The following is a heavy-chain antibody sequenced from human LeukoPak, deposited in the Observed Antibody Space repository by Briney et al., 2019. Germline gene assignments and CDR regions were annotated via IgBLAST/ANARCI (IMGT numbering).Heavy chain of an antibody. CDR3: AREVGATGTYYYGMDV. CDR1: GFTFSSYW. D-gene: IGHD1-26*01. V-gene: IGHV3-74*01. J-gene: IGHJ6*02. Sequence: PGGSLRLSCAASGFTFSSYWMHWVRQAPGKGLVWVSRINSDGSSTSYADSVKGRFTISRDNAKNTLYLQMNSLRAEDTAVYYCAREVGATGTYYYGMDVWGQGTTVTVSS. CDR2: INSDGSST.